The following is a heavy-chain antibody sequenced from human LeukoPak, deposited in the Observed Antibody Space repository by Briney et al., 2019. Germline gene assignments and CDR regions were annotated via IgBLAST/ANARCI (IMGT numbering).Heavy chain of an antibody. D-gene: IGHD3-3*01. CDR3: AKDPNPLYDLWSGYK. J-gene: IGHJ4*02. V-gene: IGHV3-23*01. Sequence: GGSLRLPCATSGFTFTGHTMTWFRQAPGKGLEWVSIIGGRDDRTYYADYVEGRFAISRDTSKNILYLQMNSLRAEDTAVYYCAKDPNPLYDLWSGYKWGQGTLVTVSS. CDR2: IGGRDDRT. CDR1: GFTFTGHT.